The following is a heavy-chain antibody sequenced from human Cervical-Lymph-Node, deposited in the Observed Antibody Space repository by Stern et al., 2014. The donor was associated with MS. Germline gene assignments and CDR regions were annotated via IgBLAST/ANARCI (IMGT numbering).Heavy chain of an antibody. CDR2: IYPGDSET. CDR1: GFKFSIYW. D-gene: IGHD1-14*01. J-gene: IGHJ4*02. Sequence: EVQLVESGAELIRPGESLKISCKGSGFKFSIYWIAWVRQMPGKGLEWMGCIYPGDSETRYSPSFQGQVTMSADKSTSTAYLQWSSLNASDTAMYFCARQTTAWASDVWGQGTLVTVSS. V-gene: IGHV5-51*01. CDR3: ARQTTAWASDV.